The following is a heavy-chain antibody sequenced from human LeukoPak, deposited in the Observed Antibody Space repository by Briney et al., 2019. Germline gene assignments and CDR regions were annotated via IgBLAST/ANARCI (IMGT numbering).Heavy chain of an antibody. CDR2: IYTGGST. CDR3: ARGTFDY. Sequence: NXIXXXRXAPGRGVEWVSVIYTGGSTYYAASVKGRFTISRDNSKNTLYLQMNSLRPEDTAIYYCARGTFDYWGQGTLVTVSS. J-gene: IGHJ4*02. CDR1: NX. V-gene: IGHV3-53*05.